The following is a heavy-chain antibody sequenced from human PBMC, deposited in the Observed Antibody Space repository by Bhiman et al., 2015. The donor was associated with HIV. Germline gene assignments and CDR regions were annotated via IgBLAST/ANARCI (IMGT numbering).Heavy chain of an antibody. CDR3: AREGQLGY. Sequence: EVQLVESGGGVFKPGGSLRLSCAASGFTFRNAWMSWVRQAPGKGLEWVANIKPDGSEKYYVDSVKGRFTISRDNAKNSLYLQMNSLRAEDTAVYFCAREGQLGYWGQGTQVTVSS. D-gene: IGHD6-13*01. J-gene: IGHJ4*02. CDR2: IKPDGSEK. CDR1: GFTFRNAW. V-gene: IGHV3-7*05.